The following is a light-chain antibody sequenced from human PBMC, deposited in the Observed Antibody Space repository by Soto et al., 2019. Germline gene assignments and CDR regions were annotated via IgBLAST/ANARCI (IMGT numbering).Light chain of an antibody. J-gene: IGLJ1*01. CDR3: NSYTSSSTLYV. CDR1: SSDVGGYNY. V-gene: IGLV2-14*01. Sequence: QSVLTQPASVSGSPGQSITISCTGTSSDVGGYNYVSWYQQHPGKAPKLMIYDVSNRPSGVSNRFSGSKSGNTASLTISGLQAEDEADYYCNSYTSSSTLYVFGTGTKVTV. CDR2: DVS.